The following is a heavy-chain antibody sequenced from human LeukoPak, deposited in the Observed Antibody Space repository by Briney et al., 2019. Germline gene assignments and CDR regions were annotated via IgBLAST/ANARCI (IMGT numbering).Heavy chain of an antibody. D-gene: IGHD3-22*01. CDR2: ISSSGSTI. V-gene: IGHV3-48*03. Sequence: GGSLRLSCAASGFTFSSYEMNWVRQAPGKGLERVSYISSSGSTIYYADSVKGRFTISRDNAKNSLYLQMNSLRAEDTAVYYCARNGDSSGYPTPNWFDPWGQGTLVTVSS. J-gene: IGHJ5*02. CDR3: ARNGDSSGYPTPNWFDP. CDR1: GFTFSSYE.